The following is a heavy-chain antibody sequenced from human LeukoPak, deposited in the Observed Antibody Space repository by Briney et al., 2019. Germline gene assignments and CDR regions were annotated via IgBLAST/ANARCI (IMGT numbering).Heavy chain of an antibody. D-gene: IGHD3-3*01. J-gene: IGHJ3*02. Sequence: SETLSLTCAVSGYSISSGYYWGWIRQPPGKGLEWIGSIYHSGSTYYNPSLKSRVTISVDTSKNQFSLKLSSVTAADTAAYYCASATTYYDFWSGPDAFDIWGQGTMVTVSS. CDR3: ASATTYYDFWSGPDAFDI. CDR2: IYHSGST. CDR1: GYSISSGYY. V-gene: IGHV4-38-2*01.